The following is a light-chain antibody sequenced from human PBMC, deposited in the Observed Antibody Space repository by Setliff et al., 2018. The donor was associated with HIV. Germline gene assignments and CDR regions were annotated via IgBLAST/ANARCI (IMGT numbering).Light chain of an antibody. J-gene: IGKJ5*01. CDR3: QQYYSIPLT. Sequence: DIVMTQSPDSLAVSLGERATINCKSSQSVLYSSNNKNYLGWYQKKPGQPPKLLVYWASTRESGVPDRFSGSGSGTDFTLTISSLQAEDVAVYYCQQYYSIPLTFGGGTRLEIK. CDR1: QSVLYSSNNKNY. V-gene: IGKV4-1*01. CDR2: WAS.